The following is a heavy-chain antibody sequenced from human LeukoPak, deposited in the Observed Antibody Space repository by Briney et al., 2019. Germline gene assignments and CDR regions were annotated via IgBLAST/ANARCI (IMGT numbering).Heavy chain of an antibody. CDR2: MNPNSGNT. Sequence: ASVKVSCKASGYTFTSYDINWVRQATGQGLEWMGWMNPNSGNTGYAQKFQGRVTITRNTSISTAYMELSSLSSEDTAVYYCARGLWFGELYYYMDVWGKGTTVTVSS. J-gene: IGHJ6*03. CDR1: GYTFTSYD. D-gene: IGHD3-10*01. CDR3: ARGLWFGELYYYMDV. V-gene: IGHV1-8*03.